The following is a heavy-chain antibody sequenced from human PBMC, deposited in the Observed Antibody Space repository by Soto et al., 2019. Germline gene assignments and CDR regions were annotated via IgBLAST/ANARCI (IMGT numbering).Heavy chain of an antibody. V-gene: IGHV4-4*02. D-gene: IGHD3-16*01. CDR3: ARGGTYHELVPDN. CDR2: IYHSGST. CDR1: GDSMDNNRW. Sequence: PSETLSLTCAVFGDSMDNNRWWSWVRQSPGKGLEWIGYIYHSGSTYYSPSLKSRATISVDTSKNQFSLKLSSVTAADSAVYYCARGGTYHELVPDNWGQGTLVTVSS. J-gene: IGHJ4*02.